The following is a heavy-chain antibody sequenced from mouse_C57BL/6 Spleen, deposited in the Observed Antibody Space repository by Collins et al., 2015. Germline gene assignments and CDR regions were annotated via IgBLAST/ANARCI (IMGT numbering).Heavy chain of an antibody. Sequence: EVQLQQSGPELVKPGASVKISCKASGYTFTDYYMNWVKQSHGKSLEWIGDINPNNGGTSYNQKFKGKATLTVDKSSSTAYMELRSLTSEDSAVYYCARPPITTVVARYWYFDVWGTGTTVTVSS. J-gene: IGHJ1*03. CDR2: INPNNGGT. V-gene: IGHV1-26*01. D-gene: IGHD1-1*01. CDR3: ARPPITTVVARYWYFDV. CDR1: GYTFTDYY.